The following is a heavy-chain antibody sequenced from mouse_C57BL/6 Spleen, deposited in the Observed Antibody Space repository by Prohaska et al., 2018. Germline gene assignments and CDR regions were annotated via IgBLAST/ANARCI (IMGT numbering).Heavy chain of an antibody. CDR1: GYTFTDYT. CDR3: LNYYGSTYGFAY. CDR2: INPNNGGT. Sequence: MGCKASGYTFTDYTMHWVKHSHGKSLEWIGYINPNNGGTSYNQKFKGKATLTVNKSSSTAYMELRSLTSEDSAVYYCLNYYGSTYGFAYWDQGTLVTVSA. V-gene: IGHV1-22*01. J-gene: IGHJ3*01. D-gene: IGHD1-1*01.